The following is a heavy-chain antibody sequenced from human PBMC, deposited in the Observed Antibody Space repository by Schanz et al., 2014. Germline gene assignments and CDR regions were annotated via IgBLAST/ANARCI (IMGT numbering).Heavy chain of an antibody. D-gene: IGHD3-10*01. Sequence: EVQLVASGGGLVQPGGSLRLSCAASGFAVDNYYMSCVRQAPGRGLEWVSIIFTDGRTYYADSVKGRFTISRDSSKNSLYLQMNSLRAEDTAVYYCARIGGSVFDYWAQGTLXTVSS. CDR3: ARIGGSVFDY. V-gene: IGHV3-53*01. J-gene: IGHJ4*02. CDR2: IFTDGRT. CDR1: GFAVDNYY.